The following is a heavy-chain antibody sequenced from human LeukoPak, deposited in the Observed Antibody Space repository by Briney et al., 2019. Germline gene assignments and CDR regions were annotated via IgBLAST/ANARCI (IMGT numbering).Heavy chain of an antibody. J-gene: IGHJ4*02. CDR1: GFTFSSYG. CDR2: ISYDGSNK. Sequence: GGSLRLSCAASGFTFSSYGMHWVRQAPGKGLEWVAVISYDGSNKYYADSVKGRFTISRDNSKNTLYLQMNSLRAEDTAVYYCAKDLIAYCSGGSCYSADYWGQGTLVTVSS. CDR3: AKDLIAYCSGGSCYSADY. D-gene: IGHD2-15*01. V-gene: IGHV3-30*18.